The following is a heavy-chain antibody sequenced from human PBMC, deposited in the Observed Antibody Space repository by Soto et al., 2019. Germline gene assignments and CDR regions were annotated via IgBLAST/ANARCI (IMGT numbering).Heavy chain of an antibody. CDR2: IYYSGST. CDR1: GGSISSSSYY. J-gene: IGHJ5*02. D-gene: IGHD2-2*01. Sequence: SETLSLTCTVSGGSISSSSYYWGWIRQPPGKGLEWIGSIYYSGSTYYNPSLKSRVTISVDTSKNQFSLKLSSVTAADTAVYYCARQRDCSSTSCYSRWFDPWGQGTLVTVSS. V-gene: IGHV4-39*01. CDR3: ARQRDCSSTSCYSRWFDP.